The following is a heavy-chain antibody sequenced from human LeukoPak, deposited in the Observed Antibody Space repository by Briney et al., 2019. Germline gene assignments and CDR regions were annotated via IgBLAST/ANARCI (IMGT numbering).Heavy chain of an antibody. CDR1: GGSISSYY. CDR3: ARELVVIRGVIGYYYMDV. V-gene: IGHV4-59*01. Sequence: SETLSLTCTVSGGSISSYYWSWIRQPPGKGLEWIGYIYYSGGTSYNPSLKSRVTISVDTSKNQFSLKLSSVTAADTAVYYCARELVVIRGVIGYYYMDVWGKGTTVTVSS. D-gene: IGHD3-10*01. CDR2: IYYSGGT. J-gene: IGHJ6*03.